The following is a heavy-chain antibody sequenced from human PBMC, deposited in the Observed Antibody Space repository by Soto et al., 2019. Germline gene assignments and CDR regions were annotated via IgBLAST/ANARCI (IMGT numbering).Heavy chain of an antibody. V-gene: IGHV3-53*01. Sequence: GGSLRLSCAVSGFTVSNNYMSWVRQAPGFRTGGDDATTYYADSVKGRFTISRDNSKNMLFLQMNSLRAEDTAIYYCAKKANSGPGSQYFDNWGQGTLVTVSS. CDR1: GFTVSNNY. D-gene: IGHD3-10*01. J-gene: IGHJ4*02. CDR2: DATT. CDR3: AKKANSGPGSQYFDN.